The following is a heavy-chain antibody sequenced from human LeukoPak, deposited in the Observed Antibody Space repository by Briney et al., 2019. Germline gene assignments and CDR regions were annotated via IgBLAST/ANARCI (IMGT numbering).Heavy chain of an antibody. D-gene: IGHD1-26*01. Sequence: SETLSLTCAVYGGSFSGYYWSWIRQPPGKGLEWIGEINHSGSTNYNPSLKSRVTISVDTSKNQFSLKLSSVTAADTAVYYCARTSIVGATVFDYWGQGTLVTVSS. V-gene: IGHV4-34*01. CDR3: ARTSIVGATVFDY. CDR2: INHSGST. J-gene: IGHJ4*02. CDR1: GGSFSGYY.